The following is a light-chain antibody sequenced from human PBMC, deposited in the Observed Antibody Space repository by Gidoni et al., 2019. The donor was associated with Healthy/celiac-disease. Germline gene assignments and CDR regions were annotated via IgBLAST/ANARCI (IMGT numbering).Light chain of an antibody. J-gene: IGKJ1*01. CDR3: QQYNNWPRT. Sequence: EIVMTQSPATLSVSPGERATLSCRASQSVSSNLAGYQQKPGQAPRLLIYCASTRATGIPARFSGSGSGTEFTLTISSLQSEDFAVYYCQQYNNWPRTFGQGTKVEIK. V-gene: IGKV3-15*01. CDR2: CAS. CDR1: QSVSSN.